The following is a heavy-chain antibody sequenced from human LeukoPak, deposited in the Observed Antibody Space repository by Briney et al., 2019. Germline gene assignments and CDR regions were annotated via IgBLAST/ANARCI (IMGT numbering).Heavy chain of an antibody. D-gene: IGHD3-10*01. CDR2: ISHTGSTM. V-gene: IGHV3-48*01. Sequence: GGTLRLSRAASGFSFNRYNMNWVRQAPGTGLEWVSYISHTGSTMSYADSVKGRFTISRDNSKNTLYLQMNSLRAEDTAVYYCAARGYGSGSPYWGQGTLVTVSS. J-gene: IGHJ4*02. CDR3: AARGYGSGSPY. CDR1: GFSFNRYN.